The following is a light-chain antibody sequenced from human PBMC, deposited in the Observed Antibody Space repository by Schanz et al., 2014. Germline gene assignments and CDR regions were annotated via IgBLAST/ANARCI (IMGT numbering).Light chain of an antibody. CDR2: GAS. J-gene: IGKJ2*02. CDR3: QHRSYWRGT. CDR1: QSISNK. Sequence: EVLLTQSPATLSVSPGQRVTLSCRASQSISNKLAWYQQRPGQAPRLLIYGASTRATGIPARFSGSGSGTDFTLTISRLAPEDFAFYYCQHRSYWRGTFGQGTKLEIK. V-gene: IGKV3-11*01.